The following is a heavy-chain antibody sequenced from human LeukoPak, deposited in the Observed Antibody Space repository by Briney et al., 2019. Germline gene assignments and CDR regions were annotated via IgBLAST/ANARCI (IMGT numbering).Heavy chain of an antibody. Sequence: PGGSLRLSCAASGFTFSTYAMSWVRQAPGKGLEWVSSISGGGEGTNSAGSVKGRFTVSRDNSKNTLYLQMNSLRVDDTAVYYCAKDKQWLTLDSSGYGSAYFDHWGQGTLVTVSS. CDR1: GFTFSTYA. CDR3: AKDKQWLTLDSSGYGSAYFDH. D-gene: IGHD3-22*01. CDR2: ISGGGEGT. V-gene: IGHV3-23*01. J-gene: IGHJ4*02.